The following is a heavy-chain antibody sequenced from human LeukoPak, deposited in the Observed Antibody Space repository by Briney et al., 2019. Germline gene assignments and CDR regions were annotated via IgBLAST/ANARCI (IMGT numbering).Heavy chain of an antibody. CDR1: GFTFNTYT. J-gene: IGHJ4*02. D-gene: IGHD3-9*01. V-gene: IGHV3-21*01. CDR2: ITASSTAI. CDR3: ARTYYDILTGYNPYFDY. Sequence: GGSLRLSCAASGFTFNTYTMNWVRQAPGKGLEWVSSITASSTAIYSADSVKGRFTISRDNAKNFLYLQMDSLRAEDTAVYYCARTYYDILTGYNPYFDYWGQGILVTVSS.